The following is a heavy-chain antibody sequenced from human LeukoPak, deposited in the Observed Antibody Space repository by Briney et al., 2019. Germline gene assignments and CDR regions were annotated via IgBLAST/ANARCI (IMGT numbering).Heavy chain of an antibody. CDR2: INPNSGGT. J-gene: IGHJ4*02. V-gene: IGHV1-2*02. Sequence: ASVKVSCKASGYTFTRYYMHWVRQAPGQGLEWMGWINPNSGGTNYAQKFQGRVTMTRDTSISTAYMELSRLRSDDTAVYYCAREEWLRSDYFDYWGQGTLVTVSS. D-gene: IGHD5-12*01. CDR1: GYTFTRYY. CDR3: AREEWLRSDYFDY.